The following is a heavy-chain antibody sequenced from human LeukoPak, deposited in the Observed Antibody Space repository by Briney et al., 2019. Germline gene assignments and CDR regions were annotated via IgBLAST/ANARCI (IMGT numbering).Heavy chain of an antibody. CDR3: TRGGVLECLLAFDS. CDR1: GFTCGDYA. CDR2: IRSKGYGGTA. V-gene: IGHV3-49*04. D-gene: IGHD3-3*01. J-gene: IGHJ3*02. Sequence: SLRLSCTTCGFTCGDYAMSGVRQPRGKGEEWVGFIRSKGYGGTAEYAACVKGRFTITRDDSKSIAYLQMNSMKTEDTAVYYCTRGGVLECLLAFDSWGQGTMVTVSS.